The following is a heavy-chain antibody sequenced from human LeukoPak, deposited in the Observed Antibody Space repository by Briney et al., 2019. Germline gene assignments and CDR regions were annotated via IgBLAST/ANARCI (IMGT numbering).Heavy chain of an antibody. CDR3: AREGYYGSGSPPSLYFDY. V-gene: IGHV3-30-3*01. J-gene: IGHJ4*02. D-gene: IGHD3-10*01. CDR2: TSSGLNVK. Sequence: GGSLGLSCAASGFTFRNYVIHWVRQAPGKGLEWVAVTSSGLNVKLYADSVKGRFTISRDNSRSTLYLQMNSLRPEDTAIYYCAREGYYGSGSPPSLYFDYWGQGTLVTVSS. CDR1: GFTFRNYV.